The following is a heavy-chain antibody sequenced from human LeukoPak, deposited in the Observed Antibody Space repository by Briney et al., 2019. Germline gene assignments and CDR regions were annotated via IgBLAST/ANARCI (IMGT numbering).Heavy chain of an antibody. D-gene: IGHD3-10*02. V-gene: IGHV3-48*01. CDR2: ITRSSSTI. Sequence: PGGSLRLSCAASGFTFTKYSMNWVRQAPGKGLEWVSYITRSSSTIYYADSVKGRFTISRDNAKNSLYLQMNSLRAEDTAVYYCAELGITMIGGVWGKGTTVTVSS. J-gene: IGHJ6*04. CDR1: GFTFTKYS. CDR3: AELGITMIGGV.